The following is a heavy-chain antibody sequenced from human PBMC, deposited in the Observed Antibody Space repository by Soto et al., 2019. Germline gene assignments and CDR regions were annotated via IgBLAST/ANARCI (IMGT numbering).Heavy chain of an antibody. CDR3: ATLTFGRPFDT. CDR1: GFTFNTYA. Sequence: PGGSLRLSCAASGFTFNTYAMSWVRQAPGQGLEWVSAISGSGFSTYYADSVKGRFSISSDSSKNTLFLQMNSLRADDTAVYFCATLTFGRPFDTWGQGTMVTVSS. CDR2: ISGSGFST. J-gene: IGHJ3*02. D-gene: IGHD3-3*01. V-gene: IGHV3-23*01.